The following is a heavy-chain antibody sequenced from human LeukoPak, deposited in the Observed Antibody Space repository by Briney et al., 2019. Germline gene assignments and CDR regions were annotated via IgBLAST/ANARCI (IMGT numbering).Heavy chain of an antibody. J-gene: IGHJ4*02. CDR3: ARSHRRYYYGSGSPLSDY. CDR1: GYTFTSYD. D-gene: IGHD3-10*01. Sequence: ASVKVSCKASGYTFTSYDINWVRQATGQGLEWMGWMNPNSGNTGYAQKFQGRVTITRNTSISTAYMELSSLRSEDTAVYYCARSHRRYYYGSGSPLSDYWGQGTLVTVSS. V-gene: IGHV1-8*03. CDR2: MNPNSGNT.